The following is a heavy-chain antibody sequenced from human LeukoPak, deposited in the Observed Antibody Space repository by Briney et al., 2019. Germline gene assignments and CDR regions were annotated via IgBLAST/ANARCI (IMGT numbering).Heavy chain of an antibody. Sequence: SETLSLTCSVSDGSISSSSHYWGWIRQSPGRGLEWIGSIFSNGNTFYNPSLKSRVTISVDTSKNQFSLKLSSVTAADTAVYYCARGLVFDPWSQGTLVTVSS. CDR3: ARGLVFDP. J-gene: IGHJ5*02. V-gene: IGHV4-39*07. CDR2: IFSNGNT. CDR1: DGSISSSSHY. D-gene: IGHD2-21*01.